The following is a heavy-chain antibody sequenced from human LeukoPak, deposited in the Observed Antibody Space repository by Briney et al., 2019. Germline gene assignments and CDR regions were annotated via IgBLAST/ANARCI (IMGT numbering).Heavy chain of an antibody. CDR2: INPSGGST. Sequence: GASVKVSCKASGYTFTSYYMHWVRQAPGQGLEWMGIINPSGGSTSYAQKFQGRVTMTRDMSTSTVYMELSSLRSEDTAVYYCARDYKDDQNYSYYMDVWGKGTTVTVSS. V-gene: IGHV1-46*01. CDR1: GYTFTSYY. CDR3: ARDYKDDQNYSYYMDV. J-gene: IGHJ6*03. D-gene: IGHD3-10*01.